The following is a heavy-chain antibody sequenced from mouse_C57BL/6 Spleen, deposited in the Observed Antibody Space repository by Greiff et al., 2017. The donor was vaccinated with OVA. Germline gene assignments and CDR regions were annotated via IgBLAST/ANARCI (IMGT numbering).Heavy chain of an antibody. CDR2: IYPGDGDT. D-gene: IGHD2-10*01. CDR1: GYAFSSYW. J-gene: IGHJ2*01. CDR3: AREAYYGNYADY. V-gene: IGHV1-80*01. Sequence: QVQLQQSGAELVKPGASVKISCKASGYAFSSYWMNWVKQRPGKGLEWIGQIYPGDGDTTYNGKFKGKATLTADKSSSTAYMQLSSLTSEDSAVYFCAREAYYGNYADYWGQGTTLTVSS.